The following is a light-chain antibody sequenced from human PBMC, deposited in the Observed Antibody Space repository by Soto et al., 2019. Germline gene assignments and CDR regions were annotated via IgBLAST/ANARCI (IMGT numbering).Light chain of an antibody. Sequence: EIVLPQSPATLSLSPGERATLSCRASESISTYLGWYQQKPGQAPRPLSYDASNRATGIPARFSGSGSGTEFTLTISSLEPEDSAVYFCQQRSSGVTFGQGTRLEIK. CDR1: ESISTY. V-gene: IGKV3-11*01. CDR3: QQRSSGVT. CDR2: DAS. J-gene: IGKJ5*01.